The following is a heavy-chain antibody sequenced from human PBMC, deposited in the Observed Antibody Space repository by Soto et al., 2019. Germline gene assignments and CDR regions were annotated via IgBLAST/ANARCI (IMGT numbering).Heavy chain of an antibody. CDR2: INPIPSMS. V-gene: IGHV1-69*02. Sequence: QVQLVQSGADVQRPGSSVRVSCKASGDTFNFYSINWVRQAPGLGLQWMGRINPIPSMSNYAPRFQGRVTXPXDXXTSTAYMELSSLRSEDTAMYYCATSYGSGYRAFDSWGQGALVTVSS. CDR1: GDTFNFYS. J-gene: IGHJ4*02. CDR3: ATSYGSGYRAFDS. D-gene: IGHD3-10*01.